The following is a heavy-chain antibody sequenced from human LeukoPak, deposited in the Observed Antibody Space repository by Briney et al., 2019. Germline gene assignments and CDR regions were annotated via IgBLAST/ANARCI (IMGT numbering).Heavy chain of an antibody. CDR3: ASDVDSSRYYFDY. Sequence: ASVKVSCKASGGTFSSYAISWVRQAPGQGLEWMGRIIPILGIANYAQKFQGRVTITADKSTSTAYMELSSLRSEDTAVYYCASDVDSSRYYFDYWGQGTLVTVSS. D-gene: IGHD3-22*01. CDR2: IIPILGIA. J-gene: IGHJ4*02. V-gene: IGHV1-69*04. CDR1: GGTFSSYA.